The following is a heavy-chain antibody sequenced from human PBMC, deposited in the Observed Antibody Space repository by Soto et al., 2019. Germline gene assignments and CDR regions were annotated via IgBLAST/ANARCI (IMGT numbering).Heavy chain of an antibody. Sequence: QLQLQESGPGLVKPSETLSLTCTVSGGSISSSSFHWGWIRQPPGKGLEWIGCIYYSGSTYYSPSLKSRVTIAVEASKNQFSLKLSSVTAEDTAVYYCARRERAAGTDWWFDPWGQGTLVTVSS. CDR1: GGSISSSSFH. CDR3: ARRERAAGTDWWFDP. V-gene: IGHV4-39*01. CDR2: IYYSGST. J-gene: IGHJ5*02. D-gene: IGHD6-13*01.